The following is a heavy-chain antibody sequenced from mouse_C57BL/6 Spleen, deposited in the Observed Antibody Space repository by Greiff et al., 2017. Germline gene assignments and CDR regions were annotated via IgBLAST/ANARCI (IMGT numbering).Heavy chain of an antibody. Sequence: VQLQQSGAELVRPGASVKLSCTASGFNIKDDYMHWVKQRPEQGLEWIGWIDPENGDTEYASKFQGKATITADTSSNPAYLQLSSLTSEDTAVYYCTLYYGSSWGYFDVWGTGTTVTVSS. V-gene: IGHV14-4*01. CDR2: IDPENGDT. CDR3: TLYYGSSWGYFDV. D-gene: IGHD1-1*01. J-gene: IGHJ1*03. CDR1: GFNIKDDY.